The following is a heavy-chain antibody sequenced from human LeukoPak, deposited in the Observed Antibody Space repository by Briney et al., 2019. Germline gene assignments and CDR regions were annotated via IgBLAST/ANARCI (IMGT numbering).Heavy chain of an antibody. CDR2: INPNSGGT. Sequence: ASVTVSCKASGYTFTGYYMHWVRQAPGQGLEWMGWINPNSGGTNYAQKFQGRVTMTRDTSISTAYMELSRLRSDDTAVYYCARSDAYYYDSSTPDFDYWGQGTLVTVSS. D-gene: IGHD3-22*01. V-gene: IGHV1-2*02. CDR1: GYTFTGYY. J-gene: IGHJ4*02. CDR3: ARSDAYYYDSSTPDFDY.